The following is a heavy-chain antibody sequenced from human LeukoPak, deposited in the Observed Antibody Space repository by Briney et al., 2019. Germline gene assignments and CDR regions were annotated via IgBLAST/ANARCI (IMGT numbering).Heavy chain of an antibody. CDR1: GYTFTSYG. J-gene: IGHJ4*02. CDR2: ISAYNGNT. V-gene: IGHV1-18*01. D-gene: IGHD3-22*01. CDR3: ASGFYDSSGYPTPSDY. Sequence: ASVKVSCKASGYTFTSYGISWVRQAPGQGLEWMGWISAYNGNTNYAQKLQGRVTMTTDTSTSTAYMELRSLRSDDTAVYYCASGFYDSSGYPTPSDYWGQGTLVTVSS.